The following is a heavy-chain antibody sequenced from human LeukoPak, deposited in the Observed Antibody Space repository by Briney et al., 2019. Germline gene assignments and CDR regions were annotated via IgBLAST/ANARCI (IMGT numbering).Heavy chain of an antibody. Sequence: PGGSLRLSCAASGFTFSSYGMHWVRQAPGKGLEWVAFIRYDGSNKYYADSVKGRFTISRDNSKNSLYLQMNSLRAEDTALYHCARMVRGVITPIDYWGQGTLVTVSS. CDR2: IRYDGSNK. CDR3: ARMVRGVITPIDY. J-gene: IGHJ4*02. D-gene: IGHD3-10*01. CDR1: GFTFSSYG. V-gene: IGHV3-30*02.